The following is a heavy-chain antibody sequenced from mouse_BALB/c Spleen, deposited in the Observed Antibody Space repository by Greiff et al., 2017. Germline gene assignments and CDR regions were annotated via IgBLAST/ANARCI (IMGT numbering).Heavy chain of an antibody. V-gene: IGHV3-2*02. CDR1: GYSITSDYA. Sequence: EVQLQESGPGLVKPSQSLSLTCTATGYSITSDYARNWIRQFPGNKLEWMGYIGYSGSTSYNPSFKSRTSITRDTSTNQFFLQLNSVTTEDAATYYCAKVYRCDGWYFDVWGAGTTVTVSS. D-gene: IGHD2-14*01. CDR3: AKVYRCDGWYFDV. J-gene: IGHJ1*01. CDR2: IGYSGST.